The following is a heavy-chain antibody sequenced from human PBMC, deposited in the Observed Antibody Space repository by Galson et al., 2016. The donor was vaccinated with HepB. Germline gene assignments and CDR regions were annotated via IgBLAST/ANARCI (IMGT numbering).Heavy chain of an antibody. CDR1: GFSFSSYG. J-gene: IGHJ6*04. D-gene: IGHD4/OR15-4a*01. CDR3: ARDGAEVDPYNNYVMDV. V-gene: IGHV3-21*01. CDR2: ISTSGGNR. Sequence: SLRLSCAASGFSFSSYGMNWVRQAPGKGLEWVSSISTSGGNRYYADSVTGRFTISRDNAKNTLFLQMNSLRTEETAVYYCARDGAEVDPYNNYVMDVWGKGTTVTVSS.